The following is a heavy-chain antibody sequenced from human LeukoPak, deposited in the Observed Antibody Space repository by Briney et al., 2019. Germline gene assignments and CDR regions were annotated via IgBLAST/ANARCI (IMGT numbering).Heavy chain of an antibody. V-gene: IGHV1-18*01. Sequence: ASVKVSCKASGYTFTSYGISWVRQAPGQGLEWMGWIGAYNGNTNYAQKFQGRVTMTTDTSTSTAYMELRSLRSDDTAVYYCARAGSSSKWLRPLVVDYWGQGTLVTVSS. CDR1: GYTFTSYG. J-gene: IGHJ4*02. CDR2: IGAYNGNT. D-gene: IGHD5-12*01. CDR3: ARAGSSSKWLRPLVVDY.